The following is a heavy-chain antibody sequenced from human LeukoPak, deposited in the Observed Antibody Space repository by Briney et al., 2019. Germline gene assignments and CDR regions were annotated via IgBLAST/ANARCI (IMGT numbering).Heavy chain of an antibody. V-gene: IGHV3-23*01. D-gene: IGHD2-2*01. CDR2: ICDSLGST. J-gene: IGHJ6*02. CDR3: AKDWGHCSSPRCYPPYGMDV. Sequence: GGGLRHSRVSSLFTFFSYVLCTVCQAPGTGAGWVSPICDSLGSTYYARSLRGGVTISRDNSKNTLYLQMNSLRADDTAVYYCAKDWGHCSSPRCYPPYGMDVWGQGTTVTVSS. CDR1: LFTFFSYV.